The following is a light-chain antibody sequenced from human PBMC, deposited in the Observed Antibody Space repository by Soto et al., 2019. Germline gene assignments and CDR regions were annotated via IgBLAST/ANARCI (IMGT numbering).Light chain of an antibody. Sequence: EVVSTQCPGSLSVSPVEGASLSCRASQSVSSSYLAWYQQKPGQPPRLLIYGASSRATGIPDRFSGSGSGPDSTLTISRLEPEDFAVFSCQHYDSLPITFGQGTRLEIK. CDR1: QSVSSSY. CDR3: QHYDSLPIT. J-gene: IGKJ5*01. V-gene: IGKV3-20*01. CDR2: GAS.